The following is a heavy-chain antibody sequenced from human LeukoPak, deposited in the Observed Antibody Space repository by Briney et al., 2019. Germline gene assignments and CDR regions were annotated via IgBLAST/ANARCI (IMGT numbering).Heavy chain of an antibody. CDR1: GYSISSGYY. CDR3: ARHSSSHNDKKKHFDY. V-gene: IGHV4-38-2*02. CDR2: IYHSGST. D-gene: IGHD6-13*01. J-gene: IGHJ4*02. Sequence: SETLSLTCTVSGYSISSGYYWGWIRQPPGKGLEWIGSIYHSGSTYYNPSLKSRVTISVDTSKNQFSLKLSSVTAADTAVYYCARHSSSHNDKKKHFDYWGQGTLVTVSS.